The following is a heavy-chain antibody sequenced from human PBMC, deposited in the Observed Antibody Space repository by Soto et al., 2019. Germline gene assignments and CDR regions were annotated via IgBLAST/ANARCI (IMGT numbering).Heavy chain of an antibody. CDR3: ARSVIRFDY. Sequence: EVQLLESGGGLVQPGGSLRLSCADSGFTFSSYAMTWVRQAPGKGLEWVSAISGGAFAYYADSVKGRFTISRDNSNNTVFLQMSSLRVEDTAVYYCARSVIRFDYWGQGTLVTVSS. CDR1: GFTFSSYA. J-gene: IGHJ4*02. CDR2: ISGGAFA. V-gene: IGHV3-23*01. D-gene: IGHD2-21*01.